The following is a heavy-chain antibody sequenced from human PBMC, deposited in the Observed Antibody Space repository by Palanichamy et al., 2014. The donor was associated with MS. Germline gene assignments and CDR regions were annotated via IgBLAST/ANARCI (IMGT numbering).Heavy chain of an antibody. CDR2: ISWNSGSI. CDR1: GFTFDDYA. CDR3: AKDTVAGGPDAFDI. J-gene: IGHJ3*02. Sequence: EVQLVESGGGLVQPGRSLRLSCAASGFTFDDYAMHWVRQAPGKGLEWVSGISWNSGSIGYADSVKGRFTISRDNAKNSLYLQMNSLRAEDTALYYCAKDTVAGGPDAFDIWGQGTMVTVSS. V-gene: IGHV3-9*01. D-gene: IGHD6-19*01.